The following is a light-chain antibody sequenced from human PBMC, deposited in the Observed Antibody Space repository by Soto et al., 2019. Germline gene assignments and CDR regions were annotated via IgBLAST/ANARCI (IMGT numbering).Light chain of an antibody. CDR2: AVT. Sequence: SVLTQPASVSGSPGQSITISCTGTSSDVGGSNYVSWYQQHPGKAPKLMIYAVTNRPSGVSNRFSGSKSGKTASLTISGLQAEDEADYYFASYTTSNTLVFGGGTKLTVL. CDR1: SSDVGGSNY. J-gene: IGLJ2*01. V-gene: IGLV2-14*01. CDR3: ASYTTSNTLV.